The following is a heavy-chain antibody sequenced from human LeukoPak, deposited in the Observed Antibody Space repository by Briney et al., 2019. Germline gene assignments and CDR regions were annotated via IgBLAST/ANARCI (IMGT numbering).Heavy chain of an antibody. J-gene: IGHJ4*02. Sequence: GGSLRLSCAASGFTFSSYEMNWVRQAPGKGLEWVSYISSSGSTIYYADSVKGRFTISRDNAKNSLYLQMNSLRAEDTAVYYCASLSNSGGYNIDYWGQGTLVTVSS. CDR3: ASLSNSGGYNIDY. CDR1: GFTFSSYE. CDR2: ISSSGSTI. V-gene: IGHV3-48*03. D-gene: IGHD5-24*01.